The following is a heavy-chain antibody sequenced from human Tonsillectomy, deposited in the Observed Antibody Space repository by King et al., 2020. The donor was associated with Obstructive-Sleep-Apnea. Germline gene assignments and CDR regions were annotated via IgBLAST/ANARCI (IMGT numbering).Heavy chain of an antibody. J-gene: IGHJ4*02. CDR1: GFSLSANGMG. CDR2: IHWDDDK. CDR3: AHRDPTGLFDY. D-gene: IGHD1-1*01. V-gene: IGHV2-5*02. Sequence: ITLKESGPTLVKPTQTLTLTCTFSGFSLSANGMGVAWIRQPPGKALEWLALIHWDDDKRYSPSLKNRLTITKDTSENQVVLTMANMDPVDTCTYFCAHRDPTGLFDYWGQGTLVTVSS.